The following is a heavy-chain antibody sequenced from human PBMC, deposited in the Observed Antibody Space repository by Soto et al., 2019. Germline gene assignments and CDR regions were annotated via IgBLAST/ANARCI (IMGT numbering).Heavy chain of an antibody. CDR2: ISSGGSTI. D-gene: IGHD2-15*01. CDR1: GFTFSDHY. Sequence: GGSLRLSCAASGFTFSDHYMAWIRQAPGKGLEWVSSISSGGSTIYYADSVEGRFTISRDNAKNSLYLQMNSLRAEDTAVYYCANVVVIAAVRLGYYMDVWGKGATVTVS. J-gene: IGHJ6*03. V-gene: IGHV3-11*01. CDR3: ANVVVIAAVRLGYYMDV.